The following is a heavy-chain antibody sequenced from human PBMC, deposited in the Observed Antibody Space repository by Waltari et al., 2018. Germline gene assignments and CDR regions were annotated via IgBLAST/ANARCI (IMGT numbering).Heavy chain of an antibody. D-gene: IGHD4-17*01. CDR1: GFTFSSYA. Sequence: EVQLLESGGGLVQPGGSLRLSCVASGFTFSSYAMSWVRQAPGKGLEWVSGISDNGGSTWCADSVKGRCTTSRDNSKNTLYLQMNSLRADDTAVYYCAKAQIDGSVTTLGDTYYYYGMDVWGQGTTVTVSS. CDR3: AKAQIDGSVTTLGDTYYYYGMDV. J-gene: IGHJ6*02. V-gene: IGHV3-23*01. CDR2: ISDNGGST.